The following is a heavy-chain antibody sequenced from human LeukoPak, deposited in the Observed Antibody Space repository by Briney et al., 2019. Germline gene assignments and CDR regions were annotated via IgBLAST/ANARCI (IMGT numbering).Heavy chain of an antibody. Sequence: SETLSLTCAVYVGSFSGYYWSWIRHPPEKGLECIGEINHSGSTNYNPSLKSRVTISVDKSKNKFCLKLSSVTDADTAVYYCARGRGRERGQRGFDYWGQGTLVTVSS. CDR2: INHSGST. J-gene: IGHJ4*02. CDR3: ARGRGRERGQRGFDY. D-gene: IGHD1-26*01. V-gene: IGHV4-34*01. CDR1: VGSFSGYY.